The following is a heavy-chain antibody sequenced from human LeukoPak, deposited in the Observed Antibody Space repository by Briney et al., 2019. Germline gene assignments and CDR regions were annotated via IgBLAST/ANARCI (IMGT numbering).Heavy chain of an antibody. Sequence: GRSLRLSCAASGFTLEKYWMYWVRQTPGKGPEWVANIKQDGSVEHYLDSVKGRFTTSRDNAKNSLILQMNSLRAEDTAVYYCARWAGVIESWGQGTLVTVSS. J-gene: IGHJ4*02. D-gene: IGHD3-10*01. CDR2: IKQDGSVE. CDR1: GFTLEKYW. V-gene: IGHV3-7*01. CDR3: ARWAGVIES.